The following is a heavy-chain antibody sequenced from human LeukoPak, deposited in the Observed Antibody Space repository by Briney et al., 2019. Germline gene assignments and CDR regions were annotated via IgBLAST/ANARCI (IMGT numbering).Heavy chain of an antibody. D-gene: IGHD1-26*01. CDR1: GFTFRDYQ. CDR3: ARGGGGSYRGDDAFDI. J-gene: IGHJ3*02. Sequence: AGGSLRLSCEGSGFTFRDYQMSWIRQAPGKGLEWISYIHANPKTIYYADSAKGRFTISRDNAKNSLYLQMNSLRAEDTAVYYCARGGGGSYRGDDAFDIWGQGTMVTVSS. V-gene: IGHV3-11*04. CDR2: IHANPKTI.